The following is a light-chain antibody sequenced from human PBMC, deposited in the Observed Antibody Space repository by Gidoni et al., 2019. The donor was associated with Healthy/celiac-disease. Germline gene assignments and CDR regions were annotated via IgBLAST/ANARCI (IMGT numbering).Light chain of an antibody. Sequence: DIQMTQSPSSLSASVGDRVTITCQASQDMSNYLNWYQQKPGKAPKLLIYDASNLETGVPSRFSGSGSGTDFTFTISSLQPEDIATYYCQQYDNLHLFTFGPGTKVDIK. CDR3: QQYDNLHLFT. V-gene: IGKV1-33*01. CDR1: QDMSNY. J-gene: IGKJ3*01. CDR2: DAS.